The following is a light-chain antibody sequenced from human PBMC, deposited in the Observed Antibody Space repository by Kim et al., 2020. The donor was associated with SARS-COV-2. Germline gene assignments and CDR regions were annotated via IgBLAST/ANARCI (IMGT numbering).Light chain of an antibody. Sequence: GSPGQTASITCSGDKLGDKYACWYQQKPGQSPVLVIYQDSTRPSGIPERFSGSNSGNTATLTISGTQAMDEADYYCQAWDSSTGVFGGGTQLTVL. V-gene: IGLV3-1*01. CDR1: KLGDKY. CDR3: QAWDSSTGV. CDR2: QDS. J-gene: IGLJ2*01.